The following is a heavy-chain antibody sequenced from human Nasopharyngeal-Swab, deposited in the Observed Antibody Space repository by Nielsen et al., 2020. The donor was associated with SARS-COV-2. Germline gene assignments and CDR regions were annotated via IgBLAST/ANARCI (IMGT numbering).Heavy chain of an antibody. CDR2: INAGKGNT. V-gene: IGHV1-3*01. J-gene: IGHJ4*02. CDR1: GYTLSNYA. CDR3: ARVPAVAASRIDY. D-gene: IGHD6-19*01. Sequence: ASVPVSCQVSGYTLSNYAMYWVRQTPAQRPEFMGWINAGKGNTIYSQRFQGRVRISRDTSANTVYMELNRLRSEDTAVYYCARVPAVAASRIDYWGQGTLVTVSS.